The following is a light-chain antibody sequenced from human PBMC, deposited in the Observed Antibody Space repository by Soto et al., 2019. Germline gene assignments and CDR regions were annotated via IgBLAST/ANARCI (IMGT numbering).Light chain of an antibody. V-gene: IGKV3-11*01. Sequence: VLTQSPATLSLPPGERATLSCRASLNVNSYLAWYQQKPGQAPRLLIYDASNRAAGIPARFSGSGSGTDFTLTISSLEPEDFAIYYCQQRQYWPPITFGQGTRLENK. CDR1: LNVNSY. CDR2: DAS. CDR3: QQRQYWPPIT. J-gene: IGKJ5*01.